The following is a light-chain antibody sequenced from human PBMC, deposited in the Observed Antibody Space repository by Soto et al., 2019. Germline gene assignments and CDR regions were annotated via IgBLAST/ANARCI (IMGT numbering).Light chain of an antibody. Sequence: QSALTQPRSVSGSPGQSVTISCTGTTSDVGYYNYVSWYQRHPDKAPKLMIYDVIKRPSGVPDRFSGSKSGNTASLTISGLQADDEADYYCCSYAGSYTVVFGGGTKVTVL. CDR3: CSYAGSYTVV. V-gene: IGLV2-11*01. CDR1: TSDVGYYNY. J-gene: IGLJ2*01. CDR2: DVI.